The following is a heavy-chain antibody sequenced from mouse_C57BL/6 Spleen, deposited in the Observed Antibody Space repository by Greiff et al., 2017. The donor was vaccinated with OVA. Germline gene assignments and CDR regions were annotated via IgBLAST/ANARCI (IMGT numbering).Heavy chain of an antibody. CDR3: ARDGYSTPFAY. V-gene: IGHV3-6*01. D-gene: IGHD2-5*01. J-gene: IGHJ3*01. CDR2: ISYDGSN. Sequence: EVQLQESGPGLVKPSQSLSLTCSVTGYSITSGYYWNWIRQFPGNKLEWMGYISYDGSNNYNPSLKNRISITRDTSKNQFFLKLNSVTTEDTATYYCARDGYSTPFAYWGQGTLVTVSA. CDR1: GYSITSGYY.